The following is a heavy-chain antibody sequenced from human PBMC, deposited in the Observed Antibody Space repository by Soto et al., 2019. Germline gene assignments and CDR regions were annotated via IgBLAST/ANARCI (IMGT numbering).Heavy chain of an antibody. CDR2: IFHSGST. CDR1: ASSISTAAYP. J-gene: IGHJ6*02. D-gene: IGHD3-10*01. V-gene: IGHV4-30-2*01. CDR3: AGQPTAGSYYDLGSYYYYYAMDV. Sequence: SQTRSLTGAPAASSISTAAYPSSWFRQPPPKGLQWIGYIFHSGSTYYNPSLKSRVTISVDGSKNHFSLELSSVTAADTAVYYCAGQPTAGSYYDLGSYYYYYAMDVWGQGTTVT.